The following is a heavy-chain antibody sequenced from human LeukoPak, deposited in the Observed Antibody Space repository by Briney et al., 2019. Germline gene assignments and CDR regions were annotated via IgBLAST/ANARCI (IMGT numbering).Heavy chain of an antibody. J-gene: IGHJ4*02. CDR3: AKDAEVLEWLFPPDY. V-gene: IGHV3-7*03. Sequence: GGSLRLSCAASGFTLGTFWMSWVRQAPGKGLEWVANIKQDESEKYYVDSVKGRFTISRDNAKNSLYLQMNSLRAEDTAVYYCAKDAEVLEWLFPPDYWGQGTLVTVSS. CDR2: IKQDESEK. CDR1: GFTLGTFW. D-gene: IGHD3-3*01.